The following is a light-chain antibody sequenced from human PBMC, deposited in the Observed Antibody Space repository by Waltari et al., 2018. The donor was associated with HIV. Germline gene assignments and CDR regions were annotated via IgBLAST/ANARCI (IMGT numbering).Light chain of an antibody. V-gene: IGLV2-14*01. CDR1: DSHLLGYRF. J-gene: IGLJ2*01. CDR3: ASYIIGHAFV. CDR2: DAN. Sequence: QSAVPQPASVSGSLGQSITISCTRADSHLLGYRFFSWYPPHPDSAPRLLIFDANSRPSGVSFRFSGSKSGDTAFLTISGLQVEDEADYYCASYIIGHAFVFGGGTKVTVL.